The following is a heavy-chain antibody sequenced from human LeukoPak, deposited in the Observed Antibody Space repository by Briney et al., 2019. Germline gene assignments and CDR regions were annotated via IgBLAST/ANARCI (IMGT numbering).Heavy chain of an antibody. V-gene: IGHV6-1*01. CDR3: ARARLHHNYGSGTSFDY. CDR1: GDSVSSNTAA. D-gene: IGHD3-10*01. J-gene: IGHJ4*02. Sequence: SQTLSLTCAISGDSVSSNTAAWNWIRQSPSRGLEWLGRTYYRSTWYNDYAVSVRSRITINPDTSKNQFSLQLNSVTPEDTAVYYCARARLHHNYGSGTSFDYWAREPWSASPQ. CDR2: TYYRSTWYN.